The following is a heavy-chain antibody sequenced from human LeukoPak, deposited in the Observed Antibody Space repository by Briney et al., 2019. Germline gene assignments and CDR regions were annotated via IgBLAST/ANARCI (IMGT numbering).Heavy chain of an antibody. CDR3: ARGVLVAVLPFDP. D-gene: IGHD2-2*01. Sequence: PSETLSLTCTVSGGFISSSTYYWGWIRQPPGKGLEWIGTIYYSGSTYYNPSLKSRVTISVDTSKNLFSLRLTSVTAADTAVYYCARGVLVAVLPFDPWGQGTLVTVSS. CDR1: GGFISSSTYY. J-gene: IGHJ5*02. CDR2: IYYSGST. V-gene: IGHV4-39*07.